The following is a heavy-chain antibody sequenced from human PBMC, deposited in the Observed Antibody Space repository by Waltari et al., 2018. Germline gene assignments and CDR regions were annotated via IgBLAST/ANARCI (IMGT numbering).Heavy chain of an antibody. V-gene: IGHV1-2*02. CDR2: SNPNSGGT. J-gene: IGHJ4*02. Sequence: QVQLVQSGAEVKKPGASVKVSCKASGYTFTGYNMPWVRQAQGQGLEWMGRSNPNSGGTNEAQKCQGRVNMTRETSISTAYMELSRLRSDDTAVYYCARGKSTYSSSWTSSDYWGQGTLVTVSS. D-gene: IGHD6-13*01. CDR1: GYTFTGYN. CDR3: ARGKSTYSSSWTSSDY.